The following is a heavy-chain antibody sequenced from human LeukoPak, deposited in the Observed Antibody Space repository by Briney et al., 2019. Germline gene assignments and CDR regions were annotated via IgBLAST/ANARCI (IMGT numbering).Heavy chain of an antibody. CDR3: ARDPTPWYYDSSGYFDY. V-gene: IGHV1-69*01. CDR1: GGTFSSYA. D-gene: IGHD3-22*01. CDR2: IIPIFGTA. J-gene: IGHJ4*02. Sequence: VASVKVSCKASGGTFSSYAMSWVRQAPGQGLEWMGGIIPIFGTANYAQKFQGRVTITADESTSTAYMELSSLRSEDTAVYYCARDPTPWYYDSSGYFDYWGQGTLVTVSS.